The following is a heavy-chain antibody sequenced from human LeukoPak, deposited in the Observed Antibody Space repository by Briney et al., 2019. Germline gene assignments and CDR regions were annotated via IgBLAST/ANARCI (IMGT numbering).Heavy chain of an antibody. Sequence: GASVNVSCKASGYTFTSCDINWVRQATGQGLEWVGWMDPNSGNTGYAQKFQGRVTMTRDTSISTAYMELSSLRSEDTAVYYCARYAVVAAMNWFDPWGQGTLVIVSS. J-gene: IGHJ5*02. CDR2: MDPNSGNT. D-gene: IGHD2-15*01. CDR1: GYTFTSCD. CDR3: ARYAVVAAMNWFDP. V-gene: IGHV1-8*01.